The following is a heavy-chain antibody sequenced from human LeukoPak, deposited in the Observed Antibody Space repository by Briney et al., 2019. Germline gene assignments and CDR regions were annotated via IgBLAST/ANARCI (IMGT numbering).Heavy chain of an antibody. V-gene: IGHV3-7*05. CDR1: GFTFSNYW. J-gene: IGHJ4*02. CDR3: ARDWGAAGLWDY. D-gene: IGHD6-13*01. Sequence: GGYLRLSCAISGFTFSNYWMSWVRQAPGRGLEWVANIKEDGSEKNYVDSVKGRFTISRDNAKNSLYLQMNSLRAGDTAIYYCARDWGAAGLWDYWGQGTLVTVSS. CDR2: IKEDGSEK.